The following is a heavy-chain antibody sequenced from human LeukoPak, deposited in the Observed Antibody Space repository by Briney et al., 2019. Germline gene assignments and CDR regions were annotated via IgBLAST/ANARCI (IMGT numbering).Heavy chain of an antibody. CDR3: ARSYYYGSGSYVWFDP. D-gene: IGHD3-10*01. Sequence: SETLSLTCAVSGGSISSGGYSWSWIRQPPGKGLEWIGYIYHSGSTYYNPSLKSRVTISVDRSKNQFSLKLSSVTAADTAVYYCARSYYYGSGSYVWFDPWGQGTLATVSS. J-gene: IGHJ5*02. CDR2: IYHSGST. V-gene: IGHV4-30-2*01. CDR1: GGSISSGGYS.